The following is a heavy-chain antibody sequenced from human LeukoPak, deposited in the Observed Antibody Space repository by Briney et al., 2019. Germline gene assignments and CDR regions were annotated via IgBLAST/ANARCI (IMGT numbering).Heavy chain of an antibody. D-gene: IGHD6-25*01. CDR3: ARGYSSAENWFDP. CDR2: IYHSGST. J-gene: IGHJ5*02. V-gene: IGHV4-59*08. CDR1: GGSITSYC. Sequence: SETLSLTCTVSGGSITSYCWGWIRQPPGKGLEWIGYIYHSGSTNYNPSLKSRVTISVDTSKNLFSLKLTSVTAADTAVYYCARGYSSAENWFDPWGQGTLVTVSS.